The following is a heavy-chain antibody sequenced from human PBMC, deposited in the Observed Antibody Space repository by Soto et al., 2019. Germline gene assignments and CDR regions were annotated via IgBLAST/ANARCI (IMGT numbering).Heavy chain of an antibody. V-gene: IGHV4-34*01. CDR2: INHSGST. D-gene: IGHD2-2*01. Sequence: QVQLQQWGAGLLKPSETLSLTCAVYGGSFNGYYWSWIRQPPGKGLEWIGEINHSGSTNYNPSLKSRVTISVDTSKNQFSLKLSSVNAADTAVYYCARGTYCSSTSCYWGMDVWGQGTTVTVSS. J-gene: IGHJ6*02. CDR3: ARGTYCSSTSCYWGMDV. CDR1: GGSFNGYY.